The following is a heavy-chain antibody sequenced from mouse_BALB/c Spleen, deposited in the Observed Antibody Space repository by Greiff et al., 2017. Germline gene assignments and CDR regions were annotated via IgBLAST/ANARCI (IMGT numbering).Heavy chain of an antibody. D-gene: IGHD1-1*01. CDR2: IDPETGGT. V-gene: IGHV1-15*01. J-gene: IGHJ2*01. CDR3: TRAYGY. Sequence: VQLQQSGAELVRPGASVTLSCKASGYTFTDYEMHWVKQTPVHGLEWIGAIDPETGGTAYNQKFKGKATLTADKSSSTAYMELRSLTSEDSAVYDCTRAYGYWGQGTTLTVAS. CDR1: GYTFTDYE.